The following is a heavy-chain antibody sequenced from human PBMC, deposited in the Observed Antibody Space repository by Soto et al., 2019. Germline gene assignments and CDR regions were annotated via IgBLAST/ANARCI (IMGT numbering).Heavy chain of an antibody. J-gene: IGHJ4*02. D-gene: IGHD6-13*01. Sequence: SETLSLTCAVNGGSFTGYYGAWIRQSPGKGLEWIGEISHSGTTIYNPSLKSRVTISIDTSKNQFSLKLTSMTAADTGVYYCARNGCSTWHYFDSWGQGTVVT. CDR2: ISHSGTT. V-gene: IGHV4-34*01. CDR3: ARNGCSTWHYFDS. CDR1: GGSFTGYY.